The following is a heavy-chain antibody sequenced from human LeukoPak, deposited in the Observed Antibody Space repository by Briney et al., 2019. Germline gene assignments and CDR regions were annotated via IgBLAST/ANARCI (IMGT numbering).Heavy chain of an antibody. V-gene: IGHV4-59*01. J-gene: IGHJ4*02. CDR3: ARGRKGGSAL. CDR1: GGSISSYY. Sequence: SETLSLTCTVSGGSISSYYWSWIRQPPGKGLEWIGYIYYSGSTNYNPSLKSRVTISVDTSKNQFSLKLSSVTAADTAFYYCARGRKGGSALWGRGTLVSVS. CDR2: IYYSGST. D-gene: IGHD3-10*01.